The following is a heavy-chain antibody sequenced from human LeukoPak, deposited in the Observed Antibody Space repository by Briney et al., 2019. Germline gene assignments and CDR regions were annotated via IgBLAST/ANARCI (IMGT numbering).Heavy chain of an antibody. J-gene: IGHJ6*03. CDR2: ISSSGSTI. Sequence: PGGTLRLSCAASGFTFSSPTMTWVRQAPGKGLEWVSYISSSGSTIYYADSVKGRFTISRDNAKNSLYLQMNSLRAEDTAVYYCARDLTYYYYMDVWGKGTTVTVSS. CDR3: ARDLTYYYYMDV. V-gene: IGHV3-48*04. CDR1: GFTFSSPT.